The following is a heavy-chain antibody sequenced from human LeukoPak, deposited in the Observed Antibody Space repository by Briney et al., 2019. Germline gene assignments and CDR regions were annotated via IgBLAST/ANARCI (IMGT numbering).Heavy chain of an antibody. CDR2: XXTSGST. Sequence: SETLSLTCTVSGGSISSYYWSWIRQPAGKGLEXXXXXXTSGSTNYNPSLKSRVTMSVDTSKNQFSLKLSSVTAADTAVYYCARVRSGWSPENYYYYGMDVWGQGTTVTVSS. V-gene: IGHV4-4*07. CDR1: GGSISSYY. J-gene: IGHJ6*02. D-gene: IGHD6-19*01. CDR3: ARVRSGWSPENYYYYGMDV.